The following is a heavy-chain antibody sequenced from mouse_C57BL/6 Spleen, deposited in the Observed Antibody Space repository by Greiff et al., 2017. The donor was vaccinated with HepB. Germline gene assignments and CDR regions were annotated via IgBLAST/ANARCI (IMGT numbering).Heavy chain of an antibody. Sequence: VKLQQPGAELVMPGASVKLSCKASGYTFTSYWMHWVKQRPGQGLEWIGEIDPSDSYTNYNQKFKGKSTLTVDKSSSTAYMQLSSLTSEDSAVYYCARSDGYLGYWGQGTTLTVSS. CDR3: ARSDGYLGY. J-gene: IGHJ2*01. CDR1: GYTFTSYW. CDR2: IDPSDSYT. D-gene: IGHD2-3*01. V-gene: IGHV1-69*01.